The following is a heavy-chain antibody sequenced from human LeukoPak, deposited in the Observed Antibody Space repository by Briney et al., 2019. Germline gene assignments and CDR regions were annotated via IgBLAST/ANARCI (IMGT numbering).Heavy chain of an antibody. CDR2: ISAYNGNT. D-gene: IGHD6-19*01. J-gene: IGHJ5*02. CDR3: ARQTYSSGWYSP. V-gene: IGHV1-18*01. CDR1: GGTFSSYG. Sequence: ASVKVSCKASGGTFSSYGISWVRQAPGQGLEWMGWISAYNGNTNYAQKLQGRATMTTDTSTSTAYMELRSLRSDDTAVYYCARQTYSSGWYSPWGQGTLVTVSS.